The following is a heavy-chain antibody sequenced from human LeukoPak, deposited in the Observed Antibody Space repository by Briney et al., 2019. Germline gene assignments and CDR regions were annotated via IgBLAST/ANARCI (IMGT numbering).Heavy chain of an antibody. CDR1: GGSTSSNTFY. CDR2: VYYNGNT. Sequence: PSETLSLTCTVSGGSTSSNTFYWGWIRQPPGKGLEWIGAVYYNGNTYYSSSLKSRVTISVDTSKNQFSLKLNPVTAADTAVYFCARVKKVDTSLDYWGQGTLVTVSS. D-gene: IGHD5-18*01. CDR3: ARVKKVDTSLDY. V-gene: IGHV4-39*01. J-gene: IGHJ4*02.